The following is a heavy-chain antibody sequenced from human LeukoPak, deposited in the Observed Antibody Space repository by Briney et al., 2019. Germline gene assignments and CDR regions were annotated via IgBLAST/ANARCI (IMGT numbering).Heavy chain of an antibody. CDR2: ISASGTST. J-gene: IGHJ5*02. CDR1: GFTFSSSA. CDR3: AKGAAAGTPNWFDP. D-gene: IGHD6-13*01. Sequence: GGSLRLSCAASGFTFSSSAMSWVRQAPGKGLEWVSGISASGTSTYYADSVKGRFIISRDNSKNILYLQMNSLRAEDTAVYFCAKGAAAGTPNWFDPWGQGTLVTVSS. V-gene: IGHV3-23*01.